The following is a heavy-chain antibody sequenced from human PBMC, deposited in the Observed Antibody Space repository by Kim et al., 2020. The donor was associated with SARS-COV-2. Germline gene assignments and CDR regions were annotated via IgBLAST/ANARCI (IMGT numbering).Heavy chain of an antibody. D-gene: IGHD1-26*01. CDR3: AKHPSGKYYWFDY. V-gene: IGHV3-23*01. CDR2: ISDSGGST. Sequence: GGSLRLSCTASKFTFSSYVISWVRQAPGKGLEWVSTISDSGGSTYYADSVRGRFTISRDNSKNTLYLQMNSLRAEDTAVYYCAKHPSGKYYWFDYWGQGTLVTVSS. CDR1: KFTFSSYV. J-gene: IGHJ4*02.